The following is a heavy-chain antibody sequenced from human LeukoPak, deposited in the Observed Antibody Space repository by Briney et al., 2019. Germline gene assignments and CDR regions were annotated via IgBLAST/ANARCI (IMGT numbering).Heavy chain of an antibody. Sequence: GESLKISCKGSGYSFSSNWIGWVRQMPGKGLEWMGIIYPGDSDTRYSPSFQGQVTISADKSISTAYLQWSSLKASDTAMYYCARPGQLGEYTPYHFDYWGQGILVTVSS. V-gene: IGHV5-51*01. D-gene: IGHD3-16*01. J-gene: IGHJ4*02. CDR3: ARPGQLGEYTPYHFDY. CDR2: IYPGDSDT. CDR1: GYSFSSNW.